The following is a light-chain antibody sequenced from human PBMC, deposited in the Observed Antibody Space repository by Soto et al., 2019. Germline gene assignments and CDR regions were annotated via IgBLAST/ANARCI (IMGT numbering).Light chain of an antibody. CDR2: SVS. CDR1: QDISSA. CDR3: QQFNDYFLT. J-gene: IGKJ4*01. Sequence: AIQLTQSPPSLSASVGDRVTITCRASQDISSALAWYQQKPGRPPKLLIYSVSSLESGVPSRFSGSRSETDFTLTISSLQPEDFATYYCQQFNDYFLTFGGGTKVEIK. V-gene: IGKV1D-13*01.